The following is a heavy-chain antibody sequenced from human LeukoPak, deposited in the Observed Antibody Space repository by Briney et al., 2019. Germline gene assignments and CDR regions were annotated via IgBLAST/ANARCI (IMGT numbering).Heavy chain of an antibody. V-gene: IGHV3-30*04. D-gene: IGHD2-15*01. CDR1: GFTFDIYA. CDR2: VSYDGTNK. Sequence: SGGSLRLSCAASGFTFDIYAMHWVRQAPGKGLEWVAVVSYDGTNKYYADSVKGRFTISRDNSQNTLHLQMSSLRVADTAVYYCARDQLQHCSGGSCYVIDNWGPGTLVAVSS. J-gene: IGHJ4*02. CDR3: ARDQLQHCSGGSCYVIDN.